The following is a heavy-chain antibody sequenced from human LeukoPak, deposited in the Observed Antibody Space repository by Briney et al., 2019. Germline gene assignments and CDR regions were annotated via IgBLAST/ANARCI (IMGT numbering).Heavy chain of an antibody. J-gene: IGHJ6*02. CDR1: GGSFSGYY. V-gene: IGHV4-34*01. CDR2: INHSGST. Sequence: SETLSPTCAVYGGSFSGYYWSWIRQPPGKGLEWIGEINHSGSTNYNPSLKSRVTISVDTSKNQFSLKLSSVTAADTAVYYCARGLLWPAAIHYYYGMDVWGQGTTVTVSS. CDR3: ARGLLWPAAIHYYYGMDV. D-gene: IGHD2-2*01.